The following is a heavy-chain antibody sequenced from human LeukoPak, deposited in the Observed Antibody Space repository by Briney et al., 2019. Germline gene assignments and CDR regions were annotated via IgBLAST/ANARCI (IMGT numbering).Heavy chain of an antibody. CDR3: ASQLAGGHDY. CDR2: IYYSGST. CDR1: GGSISSYY. J-gene: IGHJ4*02. Sequence: SGTLSLTCTVSGGSISSYYWSWIRQPPGKGLEWIGYIYYSGSTNYNPSLKSRVTISVDTSKNQFSLKLSSVTAADTAVYYCASQLAGGHDYWGQGTLVTVSS. D-gene: IGHD1-1*01. V-gene: IGHV4-59*01.